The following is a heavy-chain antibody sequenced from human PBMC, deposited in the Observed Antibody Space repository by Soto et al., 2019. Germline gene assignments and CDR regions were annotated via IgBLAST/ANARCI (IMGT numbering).Heavy chain of an antibody. J-gene: IGHJ4*02. CDR3: AHSLKYSSSWYVYRNLRDSSGDSPVPYYFDY. Sequence: SGPTLVNPTQTLTLTCTFSGFSLSTSGVGVGWIRQPPGKALEWHALIYWDDDKRYSPSLKSRLTITKDTSKNQVVLTMTNMDPVDTATYYCAHSLKYSSSWYVYRNLRDSSGDSPVPYYFDYWGQGTLVTVSS. D-gene: IGHD6-13*01. CDR1: GFSLSTSGVG. V-gene: IGHV2-5*02. CDR2: IYWDDDK.